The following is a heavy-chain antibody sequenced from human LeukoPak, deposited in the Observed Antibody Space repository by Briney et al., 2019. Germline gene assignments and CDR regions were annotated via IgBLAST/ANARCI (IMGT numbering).Heavy chain of an antibody. D-gene: IGHD2-21*01. Sequence: GGSLRLSCAASGFTFNSYAMHWVRQAPGKGLEWVAVIWYDESKEYYVDSVKGRLTISRDNSKNTLYLQMNSLRAEDTAVYYCARGYGGESGAFDIWGQGTMVIVSS. V-gene: IGHV3-33*01. J-gene: IGHJ3*02. CDR1: GFTFNSYA. CDR2: IWYDESKE. CDR3: ARGYGGESGAFDI.